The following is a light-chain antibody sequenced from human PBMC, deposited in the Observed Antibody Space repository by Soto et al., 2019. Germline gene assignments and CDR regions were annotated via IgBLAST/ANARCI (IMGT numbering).Light chain of an antibody. CDR3: TSYTSSTTLDVL. V-gene: IGLV2-14*01. J-gene: IGLJ2*01. CDR1: SSDVGGYNY. Sequence: QSALTQPASVSGSPGQSITISCTGTSSDVGGYNYVSWYQQYPGKAPKLMIYDVSNRPSGVSNRFSGSKSGNTASLTISGLQAEDEADYYCTSYTSSTTLDVLFGGGTQLTVL. CDR2: DVS.